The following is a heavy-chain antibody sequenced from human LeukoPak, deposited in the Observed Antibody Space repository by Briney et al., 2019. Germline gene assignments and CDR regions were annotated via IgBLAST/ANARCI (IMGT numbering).Heavy chain of an antibody. Sequence: ASVKVSCKASGYTFTSYDINWVRQATGQGLEWMGWMNPNSGNTGYAQKFQGRVTITADKSTSTAYMELSSLRSEDTAVYYCARDYYDSSGYLTLWGQGTLVTVSS. CDR2: MNPNSGNT. J-gene: IGHJ1*01. CDR3: ARDYYDSSGYLTL. CDR1: GYTFTSYD. V-gene: IGHV1-8*01. D-gene: IGHD3-22*01.